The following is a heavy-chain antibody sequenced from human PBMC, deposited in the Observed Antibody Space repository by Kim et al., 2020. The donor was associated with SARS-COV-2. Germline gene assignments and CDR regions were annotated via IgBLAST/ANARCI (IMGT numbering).Heavy chain of an antibody. CDR2: INAGNGNT. Sequence: ASVKVSCKASGYTFTSYAMHWVRQAPGQRLEWMGWINAGNGNTKYSQKFQGRVTITRDTSASTAYMELSSLRSEDTAVYYCARVRKTSGSSPFDYWGQGTLVTVSS. D-gene: IGHD1-26*01. CDR1: GYTFTSYA. CDR3: ARVRKTSGSSPFDY. V-gene: IGHV1-3*01. J-gene: IGHJ4*02.